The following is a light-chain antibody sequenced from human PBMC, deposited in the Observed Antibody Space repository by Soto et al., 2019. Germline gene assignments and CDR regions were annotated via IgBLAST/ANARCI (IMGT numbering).Light chain of an antibody. J-gene: IGLJ1*01. Sequence: QSALTQPASVSGSPGQPITISCTGTSSDVGLYDYVSWYQQRPGKAPQLMIYAVSNRPSGVSNRFSASKSGNTPSLFISGLQAEDAADYYCSSYTSDSSYVFGSGTKVTVL. CDR2: AVS. V-gene: IGLV2-14*01. CDR3: SSYTSDSSYV. CDR1: SSDVGLYDY.